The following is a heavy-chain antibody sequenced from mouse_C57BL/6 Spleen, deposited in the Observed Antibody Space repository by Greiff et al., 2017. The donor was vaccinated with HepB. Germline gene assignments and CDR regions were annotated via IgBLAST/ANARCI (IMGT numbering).Heavy chain of an antibody. V-gene: IGHV1-72*01. CDR3: AREYNSNYREYAMDY. J-gene: IGHJ4*01. D-gene: IGHD2-5*01. CDR2: IDPNSGGT. Sequence: QVQLQQPGAELVKPGASVKLSCKASGYTFTSYWMHWVKQRPGRDLEWIGRIDPNSGGTKYNEKFKSKATLTVDKPSSTAYMQLSSLTSEDSAVYYCAREYNSNYREYAMDYWGQGTSVTVSS. CDR1: GYTFTSYW.